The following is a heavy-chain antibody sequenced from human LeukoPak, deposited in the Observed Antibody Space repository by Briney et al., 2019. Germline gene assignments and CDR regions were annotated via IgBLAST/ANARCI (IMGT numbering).Heavy chain of an antibody. CDR3: AFSLGDGSGSSFNWFDS. V-gene: IGHV5-51*01. D-gene: IGHD3-10*01. CDR1: GYSFTSYW. CDR2: IYPGDSDT. Sequence: GESLKISCKGSGYSFTSYWIGWVRQMPGKGLEWMGIIYPGDSDTRYSPSFQGQVTISADKSISTVYLQWNSLKASDTAMYYCAFSLGDGSGSSFNWFDSWSQGTLVTVSS. J-gene: IGHJ5*01.